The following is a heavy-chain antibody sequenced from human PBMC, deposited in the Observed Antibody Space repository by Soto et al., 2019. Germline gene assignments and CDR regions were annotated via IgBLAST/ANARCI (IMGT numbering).Heavy chain of an antibody. CDR1: GFTFSSYG. CDR3: AKAVAGSFDY. V-gene: IGHV3-30*18. J-gene: IGHJ4*02. Sequence: QVQLVESGGGVVQPGRSLRLSCAASGFTFSSYGMHWVRQAPGKGLEWVAVISYDGSNKYYADSVKGRFTISRDNSKKTLYLQMNSLRAEDTAVYYCAKAVAGSFDYWGQGTLVTVSS. D-gene: IGHD6-19*01. CDR2: ISYDGSNK.